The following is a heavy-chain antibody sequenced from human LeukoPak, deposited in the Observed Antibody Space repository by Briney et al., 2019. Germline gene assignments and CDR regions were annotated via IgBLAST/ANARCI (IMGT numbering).Heavy chain of an antibody. Sequence: GGSLRLSGAASGFTFSSYDMHWVRQATGKGLEWVPAISTTGDTYYPGSVKGRFTIPRENAKSSLYLQMNSLRAEDTAVYYCARGRSGSYFDSWGQGTLVAVSS. J-gene: IGHJ4*02. CDR2: ISTTGDT. V-gene: IGHV3-13*04. D-gene: IGHD1-26*01. CDR1: GFTFSSYD. CDR3: ARGRSGSYFDS.